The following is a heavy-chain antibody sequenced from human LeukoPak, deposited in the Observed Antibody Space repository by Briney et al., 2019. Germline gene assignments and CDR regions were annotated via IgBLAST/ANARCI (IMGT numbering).Heavy chain of an antibody. CDR2: ISWNSGSI. D-gene: IGHD3-22*01. Sequence: GRSLRLSCAASGFTFDDYAMHWVRQAPGKGLEWVSGISWNSGSIGYADPVKGRFTISRDNAKNSLYLQMNSLRAEDMALYYCAKDIYDSSGSTGNAFDIWGQGTMVTVSS. V-gene: IGHV3-9*03. CDR1: GFTFDDYA. CDR3: AKDIYDSSGSTGNAFDI. J-gene: IGHJ3*02.